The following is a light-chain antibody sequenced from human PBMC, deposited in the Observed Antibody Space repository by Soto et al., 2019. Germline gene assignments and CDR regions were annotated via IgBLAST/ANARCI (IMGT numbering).Light chain of an antibody. CDR1: QSISSW. CDR3: QQLNSYPRT. V-gene: IGKV1-5*03. J-gene: IGKJ4*01. CDR2: KAS. Sequence: DIQMTQSPSTLSASVGDGFTSACRASQSISSWLAWYQQKPGKAPKLLIYKASSLESGVPSRFSGSGSGTEFTLTISSLQPDDFATYYCQQLNSYPRTFGGGTKVDIK.